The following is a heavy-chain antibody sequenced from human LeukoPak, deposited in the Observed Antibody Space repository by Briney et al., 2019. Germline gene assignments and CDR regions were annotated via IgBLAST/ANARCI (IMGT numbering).Heavy chain of an antibody. Sequence: ASVKVSCKASGGTFSSYAISWVRQAPGQGLEWMGRIIPIFGTANYAQKFQGRVTITTDESTSTAYMELSSLRSEDTAVYHCARVDSGSYLNWFDPWGQGTLVTVSS. D-gene: IGHD1-26*01. J-gene: IGHJ5*02. V-gene: IGHV1-69*05. CDR3: ARVDSGSYLNWFDP. CDR2: IIPIFGTA. CDR1: GGTFSSYA.